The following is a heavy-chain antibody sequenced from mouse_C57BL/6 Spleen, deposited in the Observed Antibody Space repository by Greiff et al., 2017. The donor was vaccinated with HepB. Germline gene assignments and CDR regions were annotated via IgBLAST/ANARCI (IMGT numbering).Heavy chain of an antibody. CDR1: GFNSSNYW. Sequence: DVQLVESGGGLVQPGGSMKLSCVASGFNSSNYWMNWVRQSPEKGLEWVAQIRLKSDNYATHYAESVKGRFTISRDVSKSSVYLHRNNLRAEDTGIYYCTWLLRAMDYWGQGTSVTVSS. V-gene: IGHV6-3*01. D-gene: IGHD2-3*01. CDR3: TWLLRAMDY. CDR2: IRLKSDNYAT. J-gene: IGHJ4*01.